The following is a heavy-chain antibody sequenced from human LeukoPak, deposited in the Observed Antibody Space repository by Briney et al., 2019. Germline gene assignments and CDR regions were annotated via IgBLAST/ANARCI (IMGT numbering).Heavy chain of an antibody. J-gene: IGHJ1*01. Sequence: VKVSCKASGYTFTGYYMHWVRQAPGQGLEWMGWIDPNSGGTNYAQKFQGRVTMTRDTSISTAYLQWSSLKASDTAMYYCARGQGGVSYEYFQRWGQGTLVTVSS. V-gene: IGHV1-2*02. CDR2: IDPNSGGT. CDR1: GYTFTGYY. D-gene: IGHD2-15*01. CDR3: ARGQGGVSYEYFQR.